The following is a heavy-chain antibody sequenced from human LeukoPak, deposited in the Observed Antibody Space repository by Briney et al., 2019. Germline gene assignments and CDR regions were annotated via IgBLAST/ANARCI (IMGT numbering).Heavy chain of an antibody. V-gene: IGHV3-74*01. CDR2: INTDGSST. J-gene: IGHJ1*01. CDR3: ASYDYGDRHEYFQH. CDR1: GFIFSSYW. D-gene: IGHD4-17*01. Sequence: PGGSLRLSCAASGFIFSSYWMHWVRHAPGKGLAWVSRINTDGSSTSYADSVKGRFTISRDNAKNTLYLQMNSLRAEDTAVYYCASYDYGDRHEYFQHWGQGTLVTVSS.